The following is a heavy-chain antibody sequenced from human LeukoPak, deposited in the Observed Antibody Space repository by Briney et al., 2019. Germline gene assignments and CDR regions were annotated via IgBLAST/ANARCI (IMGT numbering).Heavy chain of an antibody. V-gene: IGHV3-9*03. D-gene: IGHD5-18*01. Sequence: GGSLRLSCAVSGFTFDDYAMHWVRQVPGKGLEWVSGINWNSDSIGYADSVKGRFTTSRDNAKNSLYLQMNSLRAEDMAFYYCAKGIRGYSYAYDYWGQGTLVTVSS. CDR2: INWNSDSI. CDR3: AKGIRGYSYAYDY. CDR1: GFTFDDYA. J-gene: IGHJ4*02.